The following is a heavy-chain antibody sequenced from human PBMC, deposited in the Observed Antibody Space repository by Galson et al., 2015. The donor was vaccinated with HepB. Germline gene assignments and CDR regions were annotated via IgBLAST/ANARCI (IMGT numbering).Heavy chain of an antibody. CDR3: ARWYCSSTSCYTYLFDY. CDR2: FYPGDSDI. D-gene: IGHD2-2*02. J-gene: IGHJ4*02. CDR1: GYSFTSYW. V-gene: IGHV5-51*01. Sequence: QSGAEVKKPGESLKISCKGSGYSFTSYWIGWVRQMPGKGLEWVGIFYPGDSDIRYSPSFQGQVTISADKSISTAYLQWSSLKASDTAMYYCARWYCSSTSCYTYLFDYWGQGTLVTVSS.